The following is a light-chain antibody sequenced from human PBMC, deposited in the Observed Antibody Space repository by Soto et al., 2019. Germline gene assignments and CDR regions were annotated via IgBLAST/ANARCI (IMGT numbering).Light chain of an antibody. Sequence: IQLTQSPFSLSASVGDRLTITCRDSRGISSYLAWYQQKPGKAPKLLIHAASTLQSGVPSRFSGSGSGTDFTLTISDLQPEDFATYYCQQSFHTPPITFGQGTRLEIK. J-gene: IGKJ5*01. CDR2: AAS. CDR3: QQSFHTPPIT. CDR1: RGISSY. V-gene: IGKV1-39*01.